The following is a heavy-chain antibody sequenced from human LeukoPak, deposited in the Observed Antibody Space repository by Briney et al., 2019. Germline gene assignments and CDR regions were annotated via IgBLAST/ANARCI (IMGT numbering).Heavy chain of an antibody. J-gene: IGHJ4*02. CDR3: ARVDELYYYGSVPDF. CDR2: ISHDSENK. CDR1: GFPFNRYA. D-gene: IGHD3-10*01. Sequence: PGGSLRLSCAASGFPFNRYAMHWVRQAPGKGLDWVAVISHDSENKFYADSVKGRFVISRDNSRGTLYLEMNSLKIEDTAIYYCARVDELYYYGSVPDFWGQGTLVTVSS. V-gene: IGHV3-30*09.